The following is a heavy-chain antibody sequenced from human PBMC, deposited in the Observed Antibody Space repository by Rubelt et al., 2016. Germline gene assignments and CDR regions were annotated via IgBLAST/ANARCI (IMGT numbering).Heavy chain of an antibody. D-gene: IGHD4-17*01. J-gene: IGHJ6*02. CDR1: GGSISSSSYY. V-gene: IGHV4-39*01. CDR2: IYYSGST. Sequence: QLQLQESGPGLVKPSETLSLTCTVSGGSISSSSYYWGWIRQPPGKGLAWIGSIYYSGSTYYNPSPKGRVTISVDTAKNQFSLKLSSVTAADTAVYYCAGIYGDYDYYYYGMDVWGQGTTVTVSS. CDR3: AGIYGDYDYYYYGMDV.